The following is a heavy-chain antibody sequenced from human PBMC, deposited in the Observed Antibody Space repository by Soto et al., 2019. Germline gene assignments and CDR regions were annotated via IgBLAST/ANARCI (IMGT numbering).Heavy chain of an antibody. Sequence: SVKFSCKASGGTFSSYAISWVRQAPGQGLEWMGGIIPIFGTANYAQKFQGRVTITADESTSTAYMELSSLRSEDTAVYYCARVITLWFGELLLVYYGMDVCGQGTTLTVSS. D-gene: IGHD3-10*01. CDR3: ARVITLWFGELLLVYYGMDV. CDR1: GGTFSSYA. J-gene: IGHJ6*02. CDR2: IIPIFGTA. V-gene: IGHV1-69*13.